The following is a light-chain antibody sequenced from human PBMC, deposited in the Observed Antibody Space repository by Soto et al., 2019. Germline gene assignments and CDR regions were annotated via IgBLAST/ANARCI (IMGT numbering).Light chain of an antibody. J-gene: IGLJ2*01. CDR1: SGHSSYA. V-gene: IGLV4-69*01. CDR2: LNSDGSH. Sequence: QPVLTQSPSASASLGASVKLTCTLSSGHSSYAIAWHQQQPEKGPRYLMKLNSDGSHSKGDGIPDRFSGSSSGAECYLTISSLQSEDEADYYCQTWGTGIPHVVFGGGTKLTVL. CDR3: QTWGTGIPHVV.